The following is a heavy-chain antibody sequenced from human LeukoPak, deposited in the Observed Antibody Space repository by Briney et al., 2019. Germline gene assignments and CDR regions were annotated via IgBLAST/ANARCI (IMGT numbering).Heavy chain of an antibody. V-gene: IGHV4-59*01. J-gene: IGHJ4*02. CDR2: IYYSGST. CDR3: ARGYCDSSGYYEAY. D-gene: IGHD3-22*01. CDR1: GGSISSYY. Sequence: SETLSLTCTVSGGSISSYYWSWIRQPPGKGLEWIGYIYYSGSTNYNPSLKSRVTISVDTSKNQFSLKLSSVTAADTAVYYCARGYCDSSGYYEAYWGQGTLVTVSS.